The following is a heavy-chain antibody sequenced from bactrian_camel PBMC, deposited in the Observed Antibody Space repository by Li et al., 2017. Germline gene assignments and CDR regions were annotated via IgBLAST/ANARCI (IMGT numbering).Heavy chain of an antibody. D-gene: IGHD2*01. CDR2: IAYGGGKM. Sequence: HVQLVESGGGSVQAGGSLTLSCGASGDTASNLCMAWVRQAPGKEREGVAAIAYGGGKMYYADSVKGRFTVSQDNAKNTLYLQMNNLEPGDTAVYYCVADHPGGGYCPTLGPRPYAYSYWGQGTQVTVS. J-gene: IGHJ4*01. CDR3: VADHPGGGYCPTLGPRPYAYSY. CDR1: GDTASNLC. V-gene: IGHV3S1*01.